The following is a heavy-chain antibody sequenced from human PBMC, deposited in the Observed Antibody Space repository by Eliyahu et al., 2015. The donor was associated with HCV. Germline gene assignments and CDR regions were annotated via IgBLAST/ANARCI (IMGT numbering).Heavy chain of an antibody. CDR1: GFTFSSYS. J-gene: IGHJ4*02. D-gene: IGHD1-26*01. Sequence: EVQLVESGGGLVKPGGSLXLSCAXSGFTFSSYSMXWVRQAPGKGLEWVXSISSSSSYIYYADSVKGRFTISRDNAKNSLYLQMNSLRAEDTAVYYCAREGPPGTFDYWGQGTLVTVSS. CDR2: ISSSSSYI. V-gene: IGHV3-21*01. CDR3: AREGPPGTFDY.